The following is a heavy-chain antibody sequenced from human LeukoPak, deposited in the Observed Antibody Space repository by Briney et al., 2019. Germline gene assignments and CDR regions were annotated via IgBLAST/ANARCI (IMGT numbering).Heavy chain of an antibody. V-gene: IGHV3-23*01. D-gene: IGHD3-22*01. J-gene: IGHJ5*02. CDR2: ISGSGGST. CDR1: GFTFCDYA. CDR3: ARVYYYDSSGYYYRWFDP. Sequence: GGSLRLSCTASGFTFCDYAMSWVRQAPGKGLEWVSAISGSGGSTYYADSVKGRFTISRDNAKNSLYLQMNSLRAEDTAVYYCARVYYYDSSGYYYRWFDPWGQGTLVTVSS.